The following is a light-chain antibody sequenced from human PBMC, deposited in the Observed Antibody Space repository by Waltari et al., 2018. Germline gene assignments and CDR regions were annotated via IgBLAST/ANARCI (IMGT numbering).Light chain of an antibody. J-gene: IGKJ1*01. CDR2: HAS. CDR1: QTIGSN. Sequence: TVVTQSPVTLSVSPGERATLSCRTSQTIGSNLAWYQQRPGQAPRLLIYHASTRATGIPARFSGSGSETEFTLTISSLQSEVFAVYYCQQYNRWPPGTFGQGTKVEV. V-gene: IGKV3-15*01. CDR3: QQYNRWPPGT.